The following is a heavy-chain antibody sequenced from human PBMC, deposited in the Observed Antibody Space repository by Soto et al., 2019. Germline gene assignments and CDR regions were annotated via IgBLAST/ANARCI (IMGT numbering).Heavy chain of an antibody. CDR1: GFTFSSYG. J-gene: IGHJ4*02. V-gene: IGHV3-33*01. D-gene: IGHD3-22*01. CDR2: IWYDGSNK. CDR3: ARDSNDSSGPVDY. Sequence: QVQLVESGGGVVQPGRSLRLSCAASGFTFSSYGMHWVRQAPGKGLEWVAVIWYDGSNKYYADSVKGRFTISRGNSKNTLYLQMNSLRAEDTAVYYCARDSNDSSGPVDYWGQGTLVTVSS.